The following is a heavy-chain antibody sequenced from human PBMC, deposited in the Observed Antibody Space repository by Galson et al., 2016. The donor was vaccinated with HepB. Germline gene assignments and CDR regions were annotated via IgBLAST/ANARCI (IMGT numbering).Heavy chain of an antibody. J-gene: IGHJ4*02. Sequence: TLSLTCTVPGASMTSGGYYWTWIRQYPGKGLEWIGFIHDTGRTQYNPSLKSRLSMSVDTSKSQFSLKLTSVTAADTAVYYCARDRGYDNSGYYFYYYDSWGQGTLVTVSS. D-gene: IGHD3-22*01. CDR2: IHDTGRT. V-gene: IGHV4-31*03. CDR3: ARDRGYDNSGYYFYYYDS. CDR1: GASMTSGGYY.